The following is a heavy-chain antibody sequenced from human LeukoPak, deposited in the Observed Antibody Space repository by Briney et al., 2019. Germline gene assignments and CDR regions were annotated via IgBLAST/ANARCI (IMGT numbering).Heavy chain of an antibody. D-gene: IGHD2-15*01. Sequence: GGSLRLSCAASGFTFSSYWMHWVRQAPGEGLVWVSRINSDGSSTSYADSVKGRFTISRDNAKNTLYLQMNSLRAEDTAVYYCAKERGYCSGGSCYSYYYYYYGMDVWGQGTTVTVSS. CDR1: GFTFSSYW. J-gene: IGHJ6*02. CDR2: INSDGSST. CDR3: AKERGYCSGGSCYSYYYYYYGMDV. V-gene: IGHV3-74*01.